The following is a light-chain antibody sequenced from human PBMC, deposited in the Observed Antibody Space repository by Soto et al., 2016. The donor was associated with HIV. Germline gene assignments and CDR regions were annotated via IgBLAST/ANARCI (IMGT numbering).Light chain of an antibody. CDR1: ALPKQY. Sequence: SYELTQPPSVSVSPGQTARITCSGDALPKQYAYWYQQKPGRAPVLVIYKDSERPSGIPERFSGSSSGTTVTLTISGVQAEDEADYCCQSADSSGTYVFGTGTKVTVL. CDR2: KDS. J-gene: IGLJ1*01. CDR3: QSADSSGTYV. V-gene: IGLV3-25*03.